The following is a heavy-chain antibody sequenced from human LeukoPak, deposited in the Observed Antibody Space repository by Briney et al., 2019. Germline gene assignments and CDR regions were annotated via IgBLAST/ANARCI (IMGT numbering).Heavy chain of an antibody. CDR2: IKQDGSEK. J-gene: IGHJ4*02. Sequence: GGSLRLSCAASGFTFSNYWMNWVRQAPGKGLEWVANIKQDGSEKYYVDSVKGRFTISRDNAKNSLYLQMNSLRAEDTAVYYCARDAVAEAYWGQGTLVTVSS. V-gene: IGHV3-7*05. CDR3: ARDAVAEAY. CDR1: GFTFSNYW. D-gene: IGHD6-19*01.